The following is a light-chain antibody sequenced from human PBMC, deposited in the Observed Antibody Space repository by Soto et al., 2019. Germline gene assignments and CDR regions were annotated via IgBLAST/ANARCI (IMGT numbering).Light chain of an antibody. V-gene: IGKV3-20*01. CDR2: GAS. CDR1: QSVSSSY. Sequence: EIVMTQSPATLSVSPGERATLSCRASQSVSSSYLAWYQQKPGQPPRLLIYGASRRATGIPDRFSGSGSGSDFTLTISRLEPEDFAVYYCQQYRTFGQGTKVDIK. CDR3: QQYRT. J-gene: IGKJ1*01.